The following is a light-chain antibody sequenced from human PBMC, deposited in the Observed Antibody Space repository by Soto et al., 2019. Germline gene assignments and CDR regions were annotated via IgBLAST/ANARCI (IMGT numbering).Light chain of an antibody. V-gene: IGLV1-51*01. Sequence: QSVLTQPPSVSAAPGQRVTISCSGSSSNIGNNYVSWYRQLPGTAPKLLIYDNNRRPSGISDRFSGSKSGTSATLDITGLQTGDEADYYCGTWDSSLNGVVFGAGTKLNVL. CDR1: SSNIGNNY. CDR2: DNN. J-gene: IGLJ2*01. CDR3: GTWDSSLNGVV.